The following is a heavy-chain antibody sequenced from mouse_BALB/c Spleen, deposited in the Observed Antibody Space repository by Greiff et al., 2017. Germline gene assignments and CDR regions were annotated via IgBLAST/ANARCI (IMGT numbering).Heavy chain of an antibody. V-gene: IGHV5-12-2*01. CDR2: ISNGGGST. CDR3: ARKLGRDWYFDV. Sequence: DVKLVESGGGLVQPGGSLKLSCAASGFTFSSYTMSWVRQTPEKRLEWVAYISNGGGSTYYPDTVKGRFTISRDNAKNTLYLQMSSLKSEDTAMYYCARKLGRDWYFDVWGAGTTVTVSS. D-gene: IGHD4-1*01. J-gene: IGHJ1*01. CDR1: GFTFSSYT.